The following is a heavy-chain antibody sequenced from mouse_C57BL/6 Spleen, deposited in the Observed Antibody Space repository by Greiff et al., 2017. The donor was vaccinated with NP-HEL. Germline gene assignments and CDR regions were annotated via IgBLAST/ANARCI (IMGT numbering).Heavy chain of an antibody. CDR1: GYSIASGYD. J-gene: IGHJ3*01. D-gene: IGHD1-1*01. CDR3: ARDGDYGSSWFAY. Sequence: DVKLQESGPGMVKPSQSLSLTCTVTGYSIASGYDWHWIRHFPGNKLEWMGYISYSGSTNYNPSLKSRISITHDTSKNHFFLKLNSVTTEDTATYYCARDGDYGSSWFAYWGQGTLVTVSA. V-gene: IGHV3-1*01. CDR2: ISYSGST.